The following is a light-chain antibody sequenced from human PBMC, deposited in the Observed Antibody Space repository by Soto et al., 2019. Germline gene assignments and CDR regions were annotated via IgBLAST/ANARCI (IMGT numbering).Light chain of an antibody. CDR2: SNY. CDR3: AEWDDIRNGYV. Sequence: QSVLPQPPSASGTPGQRVTISCSARGSNIESNTVTWYQQLPGTAPKLVIYSNYDRPSGVPDRFSGSTSGTSASLVIRGLQSEDEAEEYCAEWDDIRNGYVLGDGTKVTVL. CDR1: GSNIESNT. V-gene: IGLV1-44*01. J-gene: IGLJ1*01.